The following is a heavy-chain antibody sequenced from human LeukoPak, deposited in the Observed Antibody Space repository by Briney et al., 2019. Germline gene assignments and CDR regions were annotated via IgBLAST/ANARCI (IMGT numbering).Heavy chain of an antibody. CDR3: ASLPRGYDILTGYYMGVDY. V-gene: IGHV3-21*01. CDR2: ISSSSSYI. D-gene: IGHD3-9*01. CDR1: GFTFSSYS. Sequence: GGSLRLSCAASGFTFSSYSMNWVRQAPGKGLEWMSSISSSSSYIYYADSVKGRFTISRDNAKNSLYLQMNSLRAEDTAVYYCASLPRGYDILTGYYMGVDYWGQGTLVTVSS. J-gene: IGHJ4*02.